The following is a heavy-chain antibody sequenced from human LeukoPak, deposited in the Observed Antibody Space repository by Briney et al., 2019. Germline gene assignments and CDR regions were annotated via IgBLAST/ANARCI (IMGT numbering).Heavy chain of an antibody. CDR3: ARNSLPNYDIVTGYLQPADY. D-gene: IGHD3-9*01. CDR2: INPSGGST. CDR1: GYTFTSYY. Sequence: ASVKVSCKASGYTFTSYYMHRVRQAPGQGLEWMGIINPSGGSTSYAQKFQGRVTMTRDTSTSTVYMELSSLRSEDTAVYYCARNSLPNYDIVTGYLQPADYWGQGTLVTVSS. V-gene: IGHV1-46*01. J-gene: IGHJ4*02.